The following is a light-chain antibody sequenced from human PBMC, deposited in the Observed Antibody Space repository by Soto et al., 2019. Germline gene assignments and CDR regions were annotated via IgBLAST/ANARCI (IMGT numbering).Light chain of an antibody. V-gene: IGLV2-14*01. CDR1: SSDIGRYNY. CDR2: EVT. Sequence: SALTQPASVSGSPGQSITVSCTGTSSDIGRYNYVSWYQQYPGQAPKLVIYEVTHRPSGISNRFSSSKSGNTASLTISGLQADDEADYFCSLYFSNGSIIFGPGTKGTVL. CDR3: SLYFSNGSII. J-gene: IGLJ1*01.